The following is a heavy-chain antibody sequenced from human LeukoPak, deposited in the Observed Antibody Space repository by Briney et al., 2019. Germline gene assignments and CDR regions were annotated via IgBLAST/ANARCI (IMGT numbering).Heavy chain of an antibody. Sequence: PGGSLRLSCAASGFTFSSYAMHWVRQAPGKGLEWVAVISYDGSNKYYADSVKGRFTISRDNSKNTLYLQMNSLRAEDTAVYYCAGDKHIVVVTAIYWGQGTLVTVSS. CDR3: AGDKHIVVVTAIY. CDR1: GFTFSSYA. D-gene: IGHD2-21*02. J-gene: IGHJ4*02. CDR2: ISYDGSNK. V-gene: IGHV3-30*04.